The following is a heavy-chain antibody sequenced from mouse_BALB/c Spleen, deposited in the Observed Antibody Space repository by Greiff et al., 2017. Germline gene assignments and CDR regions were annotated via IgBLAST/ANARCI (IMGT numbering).Heavy chain of an antibody. CDR3: TPRDYDGRSLAY. CDR1: GYTFTSYG. Sequence: VQLKQSGTVLARPGASVKLSCKASGYTFTSYGMHWVKQTPGQGLEWIGAIYPGNSDTSYNQKFKGKAKLTAVTSTSTAYMELSSLTTEDSAVYYCTPRDYDGRSLAYWGQGTLVTVSA. D-gene: IGHD1-1*01. J-gene: IGHJ3*01. CDR2: IYPGNSDT. V-gene: IGHV1-5*01.